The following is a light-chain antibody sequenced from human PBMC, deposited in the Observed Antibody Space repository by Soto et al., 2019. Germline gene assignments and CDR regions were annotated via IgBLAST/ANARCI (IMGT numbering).Light chain of an antibody. CDR3: QQGHNWPLT. CDR2: SAS. V-gene: IGKV3-15*01. CDR1: QSISTE. J-gene: IGKJ2*01. Sequence: EIAMTQSPATLSVSPGERATLSCRASQSISTEFAWYQQIPGQPPRLLIYSASTRATGVPARFTGSGSGSEFTLTISGLQSEDFANYYCQQGHNWPLTFGQGTRLEI.